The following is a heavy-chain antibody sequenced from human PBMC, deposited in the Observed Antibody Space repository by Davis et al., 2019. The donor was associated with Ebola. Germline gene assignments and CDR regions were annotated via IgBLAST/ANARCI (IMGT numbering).Heavy chain of an antibody. D-gene: IGHD2-21*02. V-gene: IGHV3-9*01. Sequence: SLKISCEASGFNFDDYAMHWVRQVPGKGLEWVSGISWKSGILGYADSVKGRFTISRDNAKNSLYLQMTGLRVEDTAFYYCGKDIGLTAEYYFDFWGQGTLVTVSS. CDR2: ISWKSGIL. CDR3: GKDIGLTAEYYFDF. J-gene: IGHJ4*02. CDR1: GFNFDDYA.